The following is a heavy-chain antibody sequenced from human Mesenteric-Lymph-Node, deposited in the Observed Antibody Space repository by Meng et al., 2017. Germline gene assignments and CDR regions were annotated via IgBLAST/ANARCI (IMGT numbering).Heavy chain of an antibody. CDR3: ATVDGSGSYFRGAFDI. CDR2: FDPEDGET. J-gene: IGHJ3*02. V-gene: IGHV1-24*01. D-gene: IGHD1-26*01. CDR1: GYTLTELS. Sequence: ASVKVSCKVSGYTLTELSMHWVRRAPGKGLEWMGGFDPEDGETIYAQKFQGRVTMTEDTSTDTAYMELSSLRSEDTAVYYCATVDGSGSYFRGAFDIWGQGTMVTVSS.